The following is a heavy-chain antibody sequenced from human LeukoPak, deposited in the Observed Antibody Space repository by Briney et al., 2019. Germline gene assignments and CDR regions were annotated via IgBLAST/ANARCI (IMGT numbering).Heavy chain of an antibody. V-gene: IGHV4-59*08. J-gene: IGHJ6*02. CDR1: GGSISSYY. Sequence: SETLSLTCTVSGGSISSYYWSWIRQPPGKILEWIGYISNSGSTNYNPSLKSRVTISVDTSKNQFSLKLSSVTATDTAVYYCASFYGSSWFMNAMDVWGQGTTVTDAS. CDR2: ISNSGST. D-gene: IGHD6-13*01. CDR3: ASFYGSSWFMNAMDV.